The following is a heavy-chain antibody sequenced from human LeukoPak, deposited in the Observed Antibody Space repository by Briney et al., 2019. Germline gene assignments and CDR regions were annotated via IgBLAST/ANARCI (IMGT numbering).Heavy chain of an antibody. CDR3: ARDIVVVVAATGYNWFDP. V-gene: IGHV4-34*01. CDR1: GGSFSGCY. Sequence: SETLSLTCAVYGGSFSGCYWSWIRQPPGKGLEWIGEINHSGSTNYNPSLKSRVTISVDTSKNQFSLKLSSVTAADTAVYYCARDIVVVVAATGYNWFDPWGQGTLVTVSS. CDR2: INHSGST. D-gene: IGHD2-15*01. J-gene: IGHJ5*02.